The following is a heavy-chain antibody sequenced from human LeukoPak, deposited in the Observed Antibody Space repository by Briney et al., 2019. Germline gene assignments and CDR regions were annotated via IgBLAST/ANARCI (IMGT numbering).Heavy chain of an antibody. Sequence: SETLSLTCTVSGGSISSYYWSWIRQPPGKGLEWIGYIYYSGSTNYNPSLKSRVTISVDTSKNQFSLKLSSVTAVDTAVYYCAREPPSVGYPEYYFDYWGQGTLVTVSS. J-gene: IGHJ4*02. CDR3: AREPPSVGYPEYYFDY. V-gene: IGHV4-59*01. CDR2: IYYSGST. CDR1: GGSISSYY. D-gene: IGHD5-18*01.